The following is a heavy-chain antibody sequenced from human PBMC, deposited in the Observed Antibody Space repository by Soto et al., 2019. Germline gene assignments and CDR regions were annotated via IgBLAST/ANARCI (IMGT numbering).Heavy chain of an antibody. D-gene: IGHD2-15*01. CDR3: ARLLQTVDL. J-gene: IGHJ5*02. Sequence: GGSLRLSCAASRFTFSNYAMTWVRQAPGKGLEWVSAIGDSGGSTYYADSVKGRFTISRDNSKNTLFLQMNSLRADDTAVYYCARLLQTVDLWGQGTLVTVSS. CDR1: RFTFSNYA. V-gene: IGHV3-23*01. CDR2: IGDSGGST.